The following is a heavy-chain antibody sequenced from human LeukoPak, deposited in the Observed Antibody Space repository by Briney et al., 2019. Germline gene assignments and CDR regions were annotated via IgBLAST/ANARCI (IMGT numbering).Heavy chain of an antibody. J-gene: IGHJ3*02. V-gene: IGHV3-53*01. CDR3: ARELREHGVFDI. CDR1: GFTVSRNY. D-gene: IGHD1-26*01. Sequence: GGSLRLSCAASGFTVSRNYMSWVRQAPGKGLEWVSEIYSGGSTYYAASVKGRFSISRDNSKTTVYLQMNSLRVEDTAVYYCARELREHGVFDIWGQGIMVTVSS. CDR2: IYSGGST.